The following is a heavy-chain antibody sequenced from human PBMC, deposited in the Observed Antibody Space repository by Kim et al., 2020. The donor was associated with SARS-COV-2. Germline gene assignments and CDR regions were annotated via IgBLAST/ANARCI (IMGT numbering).Heavy chain of an antibody. Sequence: GSIGYADCVKGRFTNTRDNAKNCLYLQRNSLRAEDTALYYCAMATRFDGVWGQGTLVTVSS. CDR2: GSI. V-gene: IGHV3-9*01. J-gene: IGHJ4*02. CDR3: AMATRFDGV. D-gene: IGHD3-9*01.